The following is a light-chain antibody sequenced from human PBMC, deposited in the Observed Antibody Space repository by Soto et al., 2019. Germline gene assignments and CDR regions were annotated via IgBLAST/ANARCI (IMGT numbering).Light chain of an antibody. CDR3: QQHYSTPWT. V-gene: IGKV4-1*01. CDR2: WAS. J-gene: IGKJ1*01. CDR1: QNVLHSSNNRNY. Sequence: IVMTQSPDSLAVSLGERATINCKSSQNVLHSSNNRNYLAWYQQKPGQPPKLLIYWASTRESGVPDRFSGSGSGTDFTLTISSLQAEDVAVYYCQQHYSTPWTFGQGTKVEIK.